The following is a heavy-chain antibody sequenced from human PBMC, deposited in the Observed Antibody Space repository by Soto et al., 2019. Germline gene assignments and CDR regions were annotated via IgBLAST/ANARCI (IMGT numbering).Heavy chain of an antibody. Sequence: EVQVLESGGGLVQPGGSLRLSCVVSVFPFGANAMSWVRQAPGKGLEWVSGLSNTGRRTSYADSVKGRFIISRDNSENTVYLQMNSLRVEDTAVYYCATEMGATQGPFDNWGQGTLVTVSS. V-gene: IGHV3-23*01. CDR3: ATEMGATQGPFDN. CDR1: VFPFGANA. CDR2: LSNTGRRT. D-gene: IGHD1-26*01. J-gene: IGHJ4*02.